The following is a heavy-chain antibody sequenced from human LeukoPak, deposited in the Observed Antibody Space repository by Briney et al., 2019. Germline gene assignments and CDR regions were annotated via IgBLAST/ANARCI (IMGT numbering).Heavy chain of an antibody. CDR1: GFTFSSYA. CDR3: AKEAMVHYGMDV. J-gene: IGHJ6*02. Sequence: QPGGSLRLSCAASGFTFSSYAMHWVRQAPGKGLEWVAVISYDGSNKYYADSVKGRFTISRDNSKNTLYLQMNSLRAEDTAVYYCAKEAMVHYGMDVWGQGTTVTVSS. CDR2: ISYDGSNK. V-gene: IGHV3-30*04. D-gene: IGHD5-18*01.